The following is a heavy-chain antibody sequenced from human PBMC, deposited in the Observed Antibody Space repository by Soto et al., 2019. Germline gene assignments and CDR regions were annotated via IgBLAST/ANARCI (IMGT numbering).Heavy chain of an antibody. D-gene: IGHD3-3*01. J-gene: IGHJ5*02. CDR2: VSGSGGGK. V-gene: IGHV3-23*01. CDR3: VKDLPLWSGYSFSENH. Sequence: GGSLRLSCVGSGFDFSSQVMSWVRQAPGKGLEWVSSVSGSGGGKHFPDFLKGRFSSSRDNSKNTLYLEMNSLRVEDTAVYYCVKDLPLWSGYSFSENHWGQGTLVTVSS. CDR1: GFDFSSQV.